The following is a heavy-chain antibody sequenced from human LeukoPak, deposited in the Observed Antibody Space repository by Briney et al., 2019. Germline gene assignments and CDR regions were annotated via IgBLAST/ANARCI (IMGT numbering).Heavy chain of an antibody. CDR1: GGSFSGYY. CDR3: ARIQSRMRYFDWLLSEYYFDY. J-gene: IGHJ4*02. Sequence: PSETLSLTCAVCGGSFSGYYWSWIRQPPGKGLEWSGEINHSGRTNYNPSLNSLVTISVDTSKHHFSLKLSSVTAADTAVYYCARIQSRMRYFDWLLSEYYFDYWGQGTLVTVSS. D-gene: IGHD3-9*01. V-gene: IGHV4-34*01. CDR2: INHSGRT.